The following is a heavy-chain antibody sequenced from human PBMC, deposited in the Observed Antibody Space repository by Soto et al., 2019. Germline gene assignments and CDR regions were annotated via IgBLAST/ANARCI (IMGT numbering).Heavy chain of an antibody. CDR1: GGSISGSSYY. CDR3: ARNGDCTRPGCIVGWFDP. J-gene: IGHJ5*02. V-gene: IGHV4-39*01. CDR2: IYYSGNT. Sequence: SETLSLTCTVSGGSISGSSYYWGWIRQPPGKGLEWIGSIYYSGNTYYNPSLKSRVTISVDTSNNQFSLKLTSVTAADTAVYYCARNGDCTRPGCIVGWFDPWGPGTLVTVSS. D-gene: IGHD2-8*01.